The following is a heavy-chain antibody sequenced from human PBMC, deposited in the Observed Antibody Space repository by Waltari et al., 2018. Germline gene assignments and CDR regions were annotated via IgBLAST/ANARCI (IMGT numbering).Heavy chain of an antibody. CDR3: ACRGCSSTSCYPHYYYGMDV. Sequence: QVQLVQSGAEVKKPGASVKVSCKASGYTFTSYAMHWVRQAPGQRLGWMGWVNAGNGNTKYSRKFQCRVTITRDTSASTAYMELSSLSSEDTAVYYCACRGCSSTSCYPHYYYGMDVWGQGTTVTVSS. CDR1: GYTFTSYA. CDR2: VNAGNGNT. J-gene: IGHJ6*02. D-gene: IGHD2-2*01. V-gene: IGHV1-3*01.